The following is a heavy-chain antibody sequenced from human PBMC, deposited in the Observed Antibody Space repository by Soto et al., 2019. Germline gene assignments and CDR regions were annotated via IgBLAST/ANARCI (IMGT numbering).Heavy chain of an antibody. CDR2: INTGSDNT. D-gene: IGHD6-13*01. V-gene: IGHV1-3*04. J-gene: IGHJ4*02. CDR3: ARGASSSWTSLDH. Sequence: ASMKVSCKASGYSFINYAMFWVRQAPGQRLEWMGFINTGSDNTNLSQKFQGRVTITRDTFATTAYMELSSLTSEDTAVYYCARGASSSWTSLDHWGQGTLVTVS. CDR1: GYSFINYA.